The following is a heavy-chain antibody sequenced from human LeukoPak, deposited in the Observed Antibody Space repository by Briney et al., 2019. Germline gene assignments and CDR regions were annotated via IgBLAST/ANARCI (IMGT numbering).Heavy chain of an antibody. D-gene: IGHD3-3*01. J-gene: IGHJ6*03. CDR1: GYSISSGYY. Sequence: SETLSLTCTVSGYSISSGYYWGWIRQPPGKGLEWIGSSYHSGSTYYNPSLKSRVTISVDTSKNQFSLKLSSVTAADTAVYYCASHRSLEPAGGYYYYMDVWGKGTTVTVSS. CDR2: SYHSGST. V-gene: IGHV4-38-2*02. CDR3: ASHRSLEPAGGYYYYMDV.